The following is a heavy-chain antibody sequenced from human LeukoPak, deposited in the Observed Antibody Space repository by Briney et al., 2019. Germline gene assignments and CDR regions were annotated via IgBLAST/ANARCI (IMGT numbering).Heavy chain of an antibody. D-gene: IGHD3-22*01. CDR1: GFTFNSYS. CDR3: ARGGSGYGDYYYFYGMDV. V-gene: IGHV3-48*02. Sequence: GGSLRLSCAASGFTFNSYSMNWVRQVPGKGLEWVSYISNSSSTMYYADSVKGRFTISRDNAKNSLYLQMNSLRDEDTAVYYCARGGSGYGDYYYFYGMDVWGQGTTVTVSS. CDR2: ISNSSSTM. J-gene: IGHJ6*02.